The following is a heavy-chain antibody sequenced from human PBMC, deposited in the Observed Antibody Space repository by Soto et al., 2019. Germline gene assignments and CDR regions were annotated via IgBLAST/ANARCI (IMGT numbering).Heavy chain of an antibody. CDR3: AKDTHYYASSGYYIFDY. J-gene: IGHJ4*02. D-gene: IGHD3-22*01. V-gene: IGHV3-23*01. CDR2: ISGRGDST. CDR1: GFIFSSYA. Sequence: PGGSLRLSCAASGFIFSSYAMSWVRQAPGKGLEWVSAISGRGDSTNYADSVKGRFTISRDNSKNTLHLQMNSLRAEDTAVYYFAKDTHYYASSGYYIFDYWGQGTLVTVSS.